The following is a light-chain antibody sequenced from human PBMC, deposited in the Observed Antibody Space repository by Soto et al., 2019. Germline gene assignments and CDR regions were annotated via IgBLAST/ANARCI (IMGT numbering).Light chain of an antibody. V-gene: IGKV1-33*01. CDR1: QDISNY. CDR2: DAS. CDR3: QQYDNLPTP. J-gene: IGKJ5*01. Sequence: DIQMTQSPSSLSASVGDRVTITCQASQDISNYLNWYQQKPGKAPKLLIYDASNLETGVPSRFSGSGSGTDFTFTISSLQPEDIATYYCQQYDNLPTPFGKGTRLESK.